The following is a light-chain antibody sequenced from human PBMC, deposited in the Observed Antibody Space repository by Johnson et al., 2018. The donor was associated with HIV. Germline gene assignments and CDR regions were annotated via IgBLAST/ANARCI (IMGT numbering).Light chain of an antibody. CDR3: ATWDGSLSAIV. J-gene: IGLJ1*01. CDR2: ENN. V-gene: IGLV1-51*02. Sequence: QSVLTQPPSVSAAPGQKVTISCSGSSSNIGNNYVSWYQQPPGTAPKLLIYENNKRPSGIPDRFSGSKSGTSATQAFTGLQTGDQADYYCATWDGSLSAIVIGTGTKVTVL. CDR1: SSNIGNNY.